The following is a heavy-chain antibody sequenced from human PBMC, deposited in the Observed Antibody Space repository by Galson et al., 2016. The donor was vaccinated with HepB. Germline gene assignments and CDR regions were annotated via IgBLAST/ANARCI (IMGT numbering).Heavy chain of an antibody. CDR2: VSARAGTI. CDR3: ARTGAPVGPYYFDS. J-gene: IGHJ4*02. Sequence: SLRLSCAASGFDFGNWIMNWVRQAPGKRLEWVAYVSARAGTITYADSVRGRFSISRDNDKNSLFLQMDNLRAEDTAVYYCARTGAPVGPYYFDSWGQGTLVTVSS. D-gene: IGHD1-14*01. V-gene: IGHV3-48*01. CDR1: GFDFGNWI.